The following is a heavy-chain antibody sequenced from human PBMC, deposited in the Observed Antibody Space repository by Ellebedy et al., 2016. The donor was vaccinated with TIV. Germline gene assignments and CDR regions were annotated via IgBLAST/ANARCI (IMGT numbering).Heavy chain of an antibody. V-gene: IGHV1-2*02. CDR1: GYTFTGYY. D-gene: IGHD6-13*01. Sequence: AASVKVSCKASGYTFTGYYMHWVRHAPGQGLEWMGWINPNSGGTNYAQKFQGRVTMTRDTSISTAYMELSRLRSDDTAVYYCARDGAAAIKYGMDVWGQGTTVTVSS. J-gene: IGHJ6*02. CDR2: INPNSGGT. CDR3: ARDGAAAIKYGMDV.